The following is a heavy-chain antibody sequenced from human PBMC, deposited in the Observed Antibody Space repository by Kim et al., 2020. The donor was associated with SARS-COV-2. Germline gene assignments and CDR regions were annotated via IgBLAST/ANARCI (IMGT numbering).Heavy chain of an antibody. J-gene: IGHJ4*02. CDR3: ARGSMVRGVINY. Sequence: NYTPSLKSRVTISVDTSKNQFSLTLSSVTAADTAVYYCARGSMVRGVINYWGQGTLVTVSS. V-gene: IGHV4-34*01. D-gene: IGHD3-10*01.